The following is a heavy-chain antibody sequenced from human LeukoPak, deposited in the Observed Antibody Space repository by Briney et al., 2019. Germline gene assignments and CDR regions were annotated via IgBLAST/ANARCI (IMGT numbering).Heavy chain of an antibody. V-gene: IGHV3-7*01. J-gene: IGHJ4*02. D-gene: IGHD1-14*01. CDR3: ARRNFRYPFDY. CDR1: GFTFSSYS. Sequence: GGSLRLSCAASGFTFSSYSMNWVRQAPGKGLEWVANIKQDGSEKYYVDSVKGRFTISRDNAKNSLYLQMNSLRAEDTAVYYCARRNFRYPFDYWGQGTLVTVSS. CDR2: IKQDGSEK.